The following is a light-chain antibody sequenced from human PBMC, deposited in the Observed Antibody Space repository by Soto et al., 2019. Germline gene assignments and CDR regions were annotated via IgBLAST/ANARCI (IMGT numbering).Light chain of an antibody. CDR3: TSYASTYTLL. CDR2: EVT. J-gene: IGLJ2*01. Sequence: QSALTQPASVSGSPGQSITISCTGTSSDIGANNYVSWYQQRPDKAPKLILYEVTSRPSGVSNRFSGSKSGDTASLTISGLQADDEADYFCTSYASTYTLLFGGGTKLTVL. V-gene: IGLV2-14*01. CDR1: SSDIGANNY.